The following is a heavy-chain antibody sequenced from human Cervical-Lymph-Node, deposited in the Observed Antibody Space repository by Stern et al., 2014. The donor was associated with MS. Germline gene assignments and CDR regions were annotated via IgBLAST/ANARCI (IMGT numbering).Heavy chain of an antibody. D-gene: IGHD2-2*01. Sequence: VQLVESGGGAVQPGRSLRLSCAASGFTFSSYGMHWVRQAPGKGLEWGAGISHDERKKYYADSVKGRFTISRDNSKNMLYLQVNSLRAEDTAIYYCASLYCSSTSCYDNYYYGVDVWGQGTTVTVSS. CDR3: ASLYCSSTSCYDNYYYGVDV. CDR2: ISHDERKK. CDR1: GFTFSSYG. J-gene: IGHJ6*02. V-gene: IGHV3-30*03.